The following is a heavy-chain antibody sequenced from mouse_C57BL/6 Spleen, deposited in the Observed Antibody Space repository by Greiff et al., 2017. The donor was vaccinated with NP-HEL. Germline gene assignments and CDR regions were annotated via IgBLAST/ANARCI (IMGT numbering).Heavy chain of an antibody. Sequence: VQLQQPGAELVKPGASVKLSCKASGYTFTSYWMQWVKQRPGQGLEWIGEIDPSDSYTNYNQKFKGKATLTVDTSSSTAYMQLSSLTSEDSAVYFCARYGSSGYFDVWGTGTTVTVSS. J-gene: IGHJ1*03. CDR1: GYTFTSYW. V-gene: IGHV1-50*01. D-gene: IGHD1-1*01. CDR2: IDPSDSYT. CDR3: ARYGSSGYFDV.